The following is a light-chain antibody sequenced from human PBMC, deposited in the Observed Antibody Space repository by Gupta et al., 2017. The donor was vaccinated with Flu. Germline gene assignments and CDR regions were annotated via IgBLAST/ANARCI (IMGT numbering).Light chain of an antibody. J-gene: IGLJ1*01. V-gene: IGLV2-14*01. CDR3: TSYTSSRIVYV. CDR2: EVS. Sequence: RAITISCTGTSSDVGRYNYVSWYQQHPGKAPKLMIYEVSNRHSGVSNRFSFSKSGNTASLTISGLQAEDEADYYCTSYTSSRIVYVFGTGTKVTVL. CDR1: SSDVGRYNY.